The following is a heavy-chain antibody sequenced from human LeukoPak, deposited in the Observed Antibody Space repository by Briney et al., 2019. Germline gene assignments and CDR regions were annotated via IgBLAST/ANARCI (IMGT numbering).Heavy chain of an antibody. D-gene: IGHD4-11*01. J-gene: IGHJ4*02. CDR2: IIPILGIA. CDR1: GGTFSSYT. Sequence: SVKVSCKASGGTFSSYTISWVRQAPGQGLEWMGRIIPILGIAHYAQKFQGRVTITADKSTSTAYMELSSLRSEDTAVYYCARDAALTVTMAYYWGQGTLVTVSS. V-gene: IGHV1-69*04. CDR3: ARDAALTVTMAYY.